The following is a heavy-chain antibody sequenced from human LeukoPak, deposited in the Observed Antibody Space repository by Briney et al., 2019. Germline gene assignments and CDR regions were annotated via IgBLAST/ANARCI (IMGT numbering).Heavy chain of an antibody. J-gene: IGHJ5*02. CDR1: GGSISSISYY. CDR3: ARDGLRFLEWLRGSWFDP. V-gene: IGHV4-39*02. D-gene: IGHD3-3*01. CDR2: IYYTGST. Sequence: SETLSLTCTISGGSISSISYYWGWIRQPPGKGLEWIGSIYYTGSTYYNPSLKSRVTVSVDTSKNQFSLNLRSVTAADTAVYYCARDGLRFLEWLRGSWFDPWGQGTLVTVSS.